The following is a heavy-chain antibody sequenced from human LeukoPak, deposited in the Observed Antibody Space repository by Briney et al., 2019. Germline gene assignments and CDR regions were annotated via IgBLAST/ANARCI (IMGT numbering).Heavy chain of an antibody. Sequence: PGGSLRLSCAASGFTFNSYGMHWVRQAPGKGLEWVAFIRYDGSNKYYADSVKGRFTISRDNAKNSLYLQMNSLRAEDTAVYYCVIVDYWGQGTLVTVSS. CDR3: VIVDY. CDR1: GFTFNSYG. J-gene: IGHJ4*02. CDR2: IRYDGSNK. V-gene: IGHV3-30*02.